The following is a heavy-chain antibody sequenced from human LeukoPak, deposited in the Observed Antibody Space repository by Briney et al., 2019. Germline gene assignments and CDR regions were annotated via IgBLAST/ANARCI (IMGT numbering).Heavy chain of an antibody. D-gene: IGHD5-12*01. CDR3: AREISAYDDYYFDY. CDR2: ISYDGSNK. CDR1: GFTFSSYA. Sequence: PGWSLRLSCAASGFTFSSYAMHWVRQAPGKGLGWVTVISYDGSNKYYADSVKGRFTISRDNSKNTLYLQMNSLRAEDTAVYYCAREISAYDDYYFDYWGQGTLVTVSS. J-gene: IGHJ4*02. V-gene: IGHV3-30*04.